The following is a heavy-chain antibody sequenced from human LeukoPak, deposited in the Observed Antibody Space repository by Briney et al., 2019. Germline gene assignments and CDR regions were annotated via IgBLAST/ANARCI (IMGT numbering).Heavy chain of an antibody. V-gene: IGHV3-23*01. Sequence: GGTLRLSCAASGFAFSSYGMSWVRQAPGKGLEWVSAISGSGGSTYYADSVKGRFTISRDNSKNTLYLQMNSLRAEDTAVYYCANRIAATGVVYWGQGTLVTVSS. CDR1: GFAFSSYG. CDR2: ISGSGGST. D-gene: IGHD6-13*01. CDR3: ANRIAATGVVY. J-gene: IGHJ4*02.